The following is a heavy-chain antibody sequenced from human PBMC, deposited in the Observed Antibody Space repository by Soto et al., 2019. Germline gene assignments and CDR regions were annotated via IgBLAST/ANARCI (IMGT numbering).Heavy chain of an antibody. Sequence: SETLSLTCAVYGGSFSGYYWSWIRQPPGKGLEWIGEINHSGSTNYNPSLKSRVTISVDTSKNQFSLKLSSVTAADTAVYYCARGVLEWLLSIRSYYGMDVWGQGTAVTVSS. CDR1: GGSFSGYY. CDR2: INHSGST. D-gene: IGHD3-3*01. V-gene: IGHV4-34*01. J-gene: IGHJ6*02. CDR3: ARGVLEWLLSIRSYYGMDV.